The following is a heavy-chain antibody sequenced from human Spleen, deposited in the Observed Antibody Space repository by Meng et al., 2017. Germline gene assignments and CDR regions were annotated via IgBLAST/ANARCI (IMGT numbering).Heavy chain of an antibody. Sequence: GGSLRLSCAASGFTFDDYAMHWVRQAPGKGLEWVSGISWNSGSIGYADSVKGRFTISRDNAKNSLYLQMNSLRAEDTALYYCAKDIVGGGYSSGWYGGKWDYYGMDVWGQGTTVTVSS. D-gene: IGHD6-19*01. J-gene: IGHJ6*02. CDR3: AKDIVGGGYSSGWYGGKWDYYGMDV. CDR2: ISWNSGSI. CDR1: GFTFDDYA. V-gene: IGHV3-9*01.